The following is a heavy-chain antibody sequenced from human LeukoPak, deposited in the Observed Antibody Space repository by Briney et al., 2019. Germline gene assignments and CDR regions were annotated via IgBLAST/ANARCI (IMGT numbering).Heavy chain of an antibody. V-gene: IGHV4-39*07. CDR2: IYYSGST. Sequence: PSETLSLTCTVSGGSISSSNYYWGWIRQPPGKGLEWIESIYYSGSTYYNPSLKSRVTLSVDTSKNQFSLKLSSVTAADTAVYYCARDRRYCSSTSCYRDAFDIWGQGTMVTVSS. CDR3: ARDRRYCSSTSCYRDAFDI. CDR1: GGSISSSNYY. D-gene: IGHD2-2*01. J-gene: IGHJ3*02.